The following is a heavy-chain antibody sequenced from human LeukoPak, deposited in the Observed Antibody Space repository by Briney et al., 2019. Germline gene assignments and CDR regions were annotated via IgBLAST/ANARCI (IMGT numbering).Heavy chain of an antibody. D-gene: IGHD5-18*01. CDR1: GFTFNSYV. Sequence: PGGSLRLSCAASGFTFNSYVMSWVRQAPGKGLEWVSGISGSSGSTYYADSVKGRFTISRDNSKNTLYLQMNSLRAEDTAVYYCAKVAGYSYVGVYYFDYWGQGTLVTVSS. J-gene: IGHJ4*02. CDR3: AKVAGYSYVGVYYFDY. CDR2: ISGSSGST. V-gene: IGHV3-23*01.